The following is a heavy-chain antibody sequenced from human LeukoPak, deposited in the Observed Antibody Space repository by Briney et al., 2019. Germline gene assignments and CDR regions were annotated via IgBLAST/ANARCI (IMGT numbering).Heavy chain of an antibody. D-gene: IGHD6-19*01. Sequence: SQTLSLTSVVSGDSVSSKNGAWNWIRQSPSKALKWLGRTYYRSKWYNDYAESMEGRMTISQDTSKNQYSLHLNSVTPDDTAVYYCARDFGTTGWHTFDYWGQGTLVTVSS. J-gene: IGHJ4*02. CDR2: TYYRSKWYN. CDR1: GDSVSSKNGA. CDR3: ARDFGTTGWHTFDY. V-gene: IGHV6-1*01.